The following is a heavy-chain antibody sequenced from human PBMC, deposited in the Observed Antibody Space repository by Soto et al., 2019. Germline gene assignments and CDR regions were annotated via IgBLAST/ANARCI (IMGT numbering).Heavy chain of an antibody. CDR3: TIDVRELSVQ. CDR1: GATFGTFS. J-gene: IGHJ1*01. V-gene: IGHV1-69*08. D-gene: IGHD1-26*01. CDR2: INPILDVS. Sequence: QVQLVQSGADMKKPGSSVKVSCKASGATFGTFSVSWVRQAPGQGLEWMGRINPILDVSKYTQKFQSRVRFTADNSTYPVYIDLTHLRFNDTAVYFCTIDVRELSVQWGQGIPVTVSS.